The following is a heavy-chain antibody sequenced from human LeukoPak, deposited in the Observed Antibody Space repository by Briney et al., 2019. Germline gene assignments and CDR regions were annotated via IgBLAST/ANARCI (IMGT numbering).Heavy chain of an antibody. J-gene: IGHJ6*03. CDR1: GFTFSRYW. CDR3: ARTTEGGYTYGYFYYYYMDV. CDR2: IKQDGGEK. D-gene: IGHD5-18*01. V-gene: IGHV3-7*01. Sequence: GGSLRLSCAASGFTFSRYWMSWVRQAPGKGLEWVANIKQDGGEKYYVDSLKGRFIISRDNAKNSLYLQMSSLRADDTAMYYCARTTEGGYTYGYFYYYYMDVWGKGTTVTISS.